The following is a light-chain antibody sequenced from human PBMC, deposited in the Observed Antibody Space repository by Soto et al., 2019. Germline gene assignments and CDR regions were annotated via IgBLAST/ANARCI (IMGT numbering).Light chain of an antibody. CDR2: GAS. J-gene: IGKJ4*01. CDR1: QSVSNNY. V-gene: IGKV3-20*01. Sequence: ASQSVSNNYLAWYQQKPGQAPRLLIYGASSRATGIPDRFSGSGSGTDFTLTISRLEPEDFAVYYCQQYGSSPLTFGGGTKVDIK. CDR3: QQYGSSPLT.